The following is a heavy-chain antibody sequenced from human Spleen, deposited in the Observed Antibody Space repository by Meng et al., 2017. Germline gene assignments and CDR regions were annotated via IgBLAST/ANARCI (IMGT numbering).Heavy chain of an antibody. V-gene: IGHV3-20*04. CDR1: GFTFDDYG. J-gene: IGHJ4*02. D-gene: IGHD5-18*01. CDR2: INWNGGST. Sequence: GESLKISCAASGFTFDDYGMSWVRQAPGKGLEWVSGINWNGGSTGYADSVKGRFTISRDNAKNYLYLQMNSLRAEDTALYYCAAKGLWLDYWGQGTLVTVSS. CDR3: AAKGLWLDY.